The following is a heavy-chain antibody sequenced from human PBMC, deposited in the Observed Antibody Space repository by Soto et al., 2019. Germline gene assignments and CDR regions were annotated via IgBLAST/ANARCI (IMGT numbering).Heavy chain of an antibody. D-gene: IGHD2-2*01. J-gene: IGHJ5*01. Sequence: EVQLVESGGGLVKPGGSLRLSCAASGFTFSRYGMSWVRQAPGKGLEWVSSISMTTSYVYYADSVKGRFSISRDNAKKILYLEMYALRTDDTAVYYCARDPSEGRVGNWFESWGQGTLVTVSS. CDR2: ISMTTSYV. CDR1: GFTFSRYG. V-gene: IGHV3-21*01. CDR3: ARDPSEGRVGNWFES.